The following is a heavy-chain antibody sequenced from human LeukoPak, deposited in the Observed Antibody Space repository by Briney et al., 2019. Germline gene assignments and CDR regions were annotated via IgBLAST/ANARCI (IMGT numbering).Heavy chain of an antibody. Sequence: PSETLSLTCTVSGGSISSYYWSWIRQPPGKGLEWIGYIYYSGSTNYNPSLKSRVTISVDTSKNQFSLKLSSVTAADTAVYYCARRGRTSEVFDYWGQGTLVTVSS. CDR3: ARRGRTSEVFDY. CDR1: GGSISSYY. J-gene: IGHJ4*02. D-gene: IGHD3-10*01. V-gene: IGHV4-59*01. CDR2: IYYSGST.